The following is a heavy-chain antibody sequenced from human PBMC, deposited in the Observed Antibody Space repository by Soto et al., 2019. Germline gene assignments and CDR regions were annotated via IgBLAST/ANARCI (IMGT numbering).Heavy chain of an antibody. Sequence: ASVKVSCKASGYTFTSYGISWVRQAPGQGLEWMGWISAYNGNTNYTQKNQGRFTMTTDTSTSTAYMELRSLRSDDTAVYYCARDGVGYSGYDWNYYGMDVWGQGTTVTVSS. D-gene: IGHD5-12*01. J-gene: IGHJ6*02. CDR2: ISAYNGNT. CDR3: ARDGVGYSGYDWNYYGMDV. V-gene: IGHV1-18*01. CDR1: GYTFTSYG.